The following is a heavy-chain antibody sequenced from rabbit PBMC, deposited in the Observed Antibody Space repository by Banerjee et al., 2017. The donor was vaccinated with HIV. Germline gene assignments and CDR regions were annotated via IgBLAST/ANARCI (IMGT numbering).Heavy chain of an antibody. CDR2: IYTTSGNT. CDR3: ARSTSGYDIGDL. J-gene: IGHJ4*01. D-gene: IGHD1-1*01. Sequence: QSLEESGGDLVKPGASLTLTCTASGFSFYSYAMIWVRQAPGKGLEWIACIYTTSGNTYYASWAKGRFTISKTSSTTVTLQMTSLTAADTATYFCARSTSGYDIGDLWGQGTLVTVS. CDR1: GFSFYSYA. V-gene: IGHV1S40*01.